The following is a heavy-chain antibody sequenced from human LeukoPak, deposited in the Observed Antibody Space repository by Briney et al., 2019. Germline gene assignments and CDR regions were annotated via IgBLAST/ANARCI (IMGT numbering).Heavy chain of an antibody. V-gene: IGHV1-69*04. CDR3: ARRWSGNGGGVVVPAADAFDI. CDR1: GGTFSSYA. J-gene: IGHJ3*02. CDR2: IIPILGIA. D-gene: IGHD2-2*01. Sequence: GASVKVSCKASGGTFSSYAISWVRQAPGQGLEWMGRIIPILGIANYAQKFQGRVTITADKSTSTAYMELSSLRSEDTAVYYCARRWSGNGGGVVVPAADAFDIWGQGTMVTVSS.